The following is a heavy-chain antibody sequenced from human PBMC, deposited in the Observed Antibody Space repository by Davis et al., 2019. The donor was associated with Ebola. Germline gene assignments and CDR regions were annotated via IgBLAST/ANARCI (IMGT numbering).Heavy chain of an antibody. CDR3: ARDPAIGQPLSTFDV. CDR2: IWYDGSRE. V-gene: IGHV3-33*08. CDR1: GFSFRSYG. D-gene: IGHD1-14*01. J-gene: IGHJ3*01. Sequence: PGGSLRLSCAASGFSFRSYGMHWARQAPGKGLEWLAVIWYDGSREYIAESMKGRFTISRDNSRNTLFLQVNSLRVEDTAVYYCARDPAIGQPLSTFDVWGQGTTVTVAS.